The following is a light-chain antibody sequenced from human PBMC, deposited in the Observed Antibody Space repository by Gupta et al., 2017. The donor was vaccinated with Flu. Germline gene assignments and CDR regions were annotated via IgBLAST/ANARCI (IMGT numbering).Light chain of an antibody. V-gene: IGLV6-57*01. CDR2: EDK. CDR3: QSFDDSGPAWV. J-gene: IGLJ3*02. Sequence: RPGSSPTTLVFEDKDRPSGVPDRFSGSIDRSSNSASLTISNLQPEDEADYYCQSFDDSGPAWVFGGGTKLTVL.